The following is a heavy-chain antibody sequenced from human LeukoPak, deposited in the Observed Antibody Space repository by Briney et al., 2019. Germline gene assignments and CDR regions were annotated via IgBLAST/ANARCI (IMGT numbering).Heavy chain of an antibody. J-gene: IGHJ4*02. V-gene: IGHV3-30-3*01. CDR1: GFTFSSYA. Sequence: GGSLRLSCAASGFTFSSYAMHWVRQAPGKGLEWVAVISYDGSNKYYADSVKGRFTISRDNSKNTLYLQMNSLRAEDTAVYYCARAPRLREAVLIAARGGRFDYWGQGTLVTVSS. CDR2: ISYDGSNK. D-gene: IGHD6-6*01. CDR3: ARAPRLREAVLIAARGGRFDY.